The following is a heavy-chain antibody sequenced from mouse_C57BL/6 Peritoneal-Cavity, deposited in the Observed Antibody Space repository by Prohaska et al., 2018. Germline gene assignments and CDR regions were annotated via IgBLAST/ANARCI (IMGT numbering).Heavy chain of an antibody. CDR1: GFTFSDYY. J-gene: IGHJ1*03. CDR3: ARAITTGWYFDV. D-gene: IGHD1-1*01. CDR2: INYVGSST. V-gene: IGHV5-16*01. Sequence: EVKLVESEGGLVQPGSSMKLSCTAPGFTFSDYYMAWVRQVPEKGLEWVANINYVGSSTYYLVSLKSRFIISSDNAKIILYLQRSSLKSEDTATYYCARAITTGWYFDVWGTGTTVTVSS.